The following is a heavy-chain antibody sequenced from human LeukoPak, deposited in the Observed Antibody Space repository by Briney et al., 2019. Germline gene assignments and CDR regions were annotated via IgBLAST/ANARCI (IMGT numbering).Heavy chain of an antibody. CDR3: ARGGGNYYMDV. D-gene: IGHD3-16*01. J-gene: IGHJ6*03. CDR1: GGSFRGYY. V-gene: IGHV4-34*01. CDR2: INPSGST. Sequence: SETLSLTCAVYGGSFRGYYWSWIRQPPGEGLVWIGEINPSGSTNHNPSLSGRVTISVDTSKNQFSLTLRSVTDADTAVYYCARGGGNYYMDVWAKGTTVTVSS.